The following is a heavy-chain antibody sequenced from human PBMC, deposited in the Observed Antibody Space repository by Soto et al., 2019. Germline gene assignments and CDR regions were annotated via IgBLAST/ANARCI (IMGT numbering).Heavy chain of an antibody. J-gene: IGHJ6*02. V-gene: IGHV4-31*03. CDR2: IYYSGST. CDR1: GGSISSGGYY. Sequence: SETLSLTCTVSGGSISSGGYYWSWIRQHPGKGLEWIGYIYYSGSTYYNPSLKSRVTISVDTSKNQFSLKLSSVTAADTAVYYCARAPISDFWSGYYTPPDPLIYGMDVWGQGTTVTVSS. D-gene: IGHD3-3*01. CDR3: ARAPISDFWSGYYTPPDPLIYGMDV.